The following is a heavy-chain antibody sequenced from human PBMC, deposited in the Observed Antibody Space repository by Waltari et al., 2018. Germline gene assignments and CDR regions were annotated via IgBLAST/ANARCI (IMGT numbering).Heavy chain of an antibody. V-gene: IGHV4-31*03. D-gene: IGHD3-10*01. Sequence: QVQLQESGPGLVKPSQTLSLTCTVSGGSISSGGYYWSWIRQHPGKGLEWIGYIYYSGSTYHNPSLKSRVTISVDTSKNQFSLKLSSGTAADTAVYYCARAPPDYYGSGSYYPSYYYYYMDVWGKGTTVTVSS. CDR1: GGSISSGGYY. CDR2: IYYSGST. J-gene: IGHJ6*03. CDR3: ARAPPDYYGSGSYYPSYYYYYMDV.